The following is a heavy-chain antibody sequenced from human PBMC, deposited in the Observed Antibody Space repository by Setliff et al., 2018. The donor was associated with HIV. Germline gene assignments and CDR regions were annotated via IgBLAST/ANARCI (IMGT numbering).Heavy chain of an antibody. CDR2: INAGYGPA. Sequence: ASVKVSCKASGYTFTSYAIHWVRQAPGQSLEWMGWINAGYGPAHYAQKFQGRVTITADESTTTAYMELNSLTSEDTALYYCARVGFSSRHTGDFFDSWGQGTLVTVSS. CDR1: GYTFTSYA. V-gene: IGHV1-3*01. D-gene: IGHD5-18*01. J-gene: IGHJ4*02. CDR3: ARVGFSSRHTGDFFDS.